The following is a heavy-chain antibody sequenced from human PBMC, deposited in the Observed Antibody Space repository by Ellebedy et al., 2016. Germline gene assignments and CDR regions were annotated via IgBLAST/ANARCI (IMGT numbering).Heavy chain of an antibody. CDR1: GFTFSSYG. D-gene: IGHD1-26*01. V-gene: IGHV3-33*01. Sequence: GGSLRLSCAASGFTFSSYGMHWVRQAPGKGLEWVAVIWYDGSNKYYADSVKGRFTISRDNSKNTLYLQMNSLRAEDTAVYYCARDPSGTDDDYWGQGTLVTVSS. CDR3: ARDPSGTDDDY. CDR2: IWYDGSNK. J-gene: IGHJ4*02.